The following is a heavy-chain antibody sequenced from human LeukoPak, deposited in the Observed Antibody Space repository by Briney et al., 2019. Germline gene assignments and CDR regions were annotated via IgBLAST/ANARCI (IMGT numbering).Heavy chain of an antibody. D-gene: IGHD3-9*01. CDR2: IYYSGST. Sequence: SETLSLTCTVSGGSISSYYWSWIRQPPGTGLEWIGYIYYSGSTNYNPSLKSRVTISVDTSKNQFSLKLSSVTAADMAVYYCARAAYYDILTGYNYWGQGTLVTVSS. CDR3: ARAAYYDILTGYNY. J-gene: IGHJ4*02. V-gene: IGHV4-59*01. CDR1: GGSISSYY.